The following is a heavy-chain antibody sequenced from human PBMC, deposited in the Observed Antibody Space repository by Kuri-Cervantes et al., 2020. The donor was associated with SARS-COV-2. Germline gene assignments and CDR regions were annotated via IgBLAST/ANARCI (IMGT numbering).Heavy chain of an antibody. J-gene: IGHJ3*02. CDR2: ISSSSSYI. CDR1: GFTFSSYS. V-gene: IGHV3-21*01. CDR3: ARADLSDFAFDI. Sequence: GGSLRLSCADSGFTFSSYSMNWVRQAPGKGLEWVSYISSSSSYIYYADSLKGRFTISRDNAKNSLYLQMNSLRAEDTAVYYCARADLSDFAFDIWGQGTKVTVSS. D-gene: IGHD2-21*01.